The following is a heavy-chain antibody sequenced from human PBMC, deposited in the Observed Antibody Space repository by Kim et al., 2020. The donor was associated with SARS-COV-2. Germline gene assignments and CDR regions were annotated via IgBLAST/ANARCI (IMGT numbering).Heavy chain of an antibody. J-gene: IGHJ6*02. CDR3: ARDSVAAADTYYYYGMDV. D-gene: IGHD6-13*01. V-gene: IGHV3-11*05. Sequence: KDRFTISRDNAKNSLYLQMNSLRAEDTAVYYCARDSVAAADTYYYYGMDVWGQGTTVTVSS.